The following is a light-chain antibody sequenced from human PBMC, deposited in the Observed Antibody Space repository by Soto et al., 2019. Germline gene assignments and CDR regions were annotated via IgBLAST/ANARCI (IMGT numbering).Light chain of an antibody. CDR1: SSNIGSNY. V-gene: IGLV1-47*01. CDR3: AAWDDSLSGYV. Sequence: QSVVTQPPSASGTPGQRVTISCSGSSSNIGSNYVYWYQQLPGTAPKLLIYRNNQRPSGVPDRFSGSKSGTSASLAISGLRSEDEADYYCAAWDDSLSGYVFGTGPQLTVL. CDR2: RNN. J-gene: IGLJ1*01.